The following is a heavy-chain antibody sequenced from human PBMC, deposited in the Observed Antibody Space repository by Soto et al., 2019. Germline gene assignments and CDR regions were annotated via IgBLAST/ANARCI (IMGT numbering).Heavy chain of an antibody. V-gene: IGHV2-5*01. D-gene: IGHD6-13*01. CDR2: IYWHDDK. Sequence: SGPTLVNPTQTLTLTCTFSGFSLITTGLGVGWIRQPPGKALEWLALIYWHDDKRYSPSLKSRLTITKDASKNQVVLTMTDVDPVDTATYYCAHRGGAAVGLYYFDYWGPGTLVTVSS. CDR1: GFSLITTGLG. CDR3: AHRGGAAVGLYYFDY. J-gene: IGHJ4*02.